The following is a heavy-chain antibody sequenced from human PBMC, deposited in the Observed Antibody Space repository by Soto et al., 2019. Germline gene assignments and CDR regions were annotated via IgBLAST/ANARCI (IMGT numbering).Heavy chain of an antibody. V-gene: IGHV3-48*02. CDR3: ARHFKSGDDRSRGFDP. Sequence: GGSLRLSCAASGFTFSSYSMNWVRQAPGKGLEWVSYISSSSSTIYYADSVKGRFTISRDNAKNSLYLQMNSLRDEDTAVYYCARHFKSGDDRSRGFDPWALRTLVTVSS. D-gene: IGHD5-12*01. J-gene: IGHJ5*02. CDR2: ISSSSSTI. CDR1: GFTFSSYS.